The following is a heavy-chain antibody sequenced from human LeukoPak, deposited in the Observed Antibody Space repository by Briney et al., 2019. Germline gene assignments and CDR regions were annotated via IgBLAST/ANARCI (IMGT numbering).Heavy chain of an antibody. CDR2: ISGSGDST. J-gene: IGHJ4*02. Sequence: GGSLRLSCVASGFIFSSYGMSWVRQAPGKGLEGVSAISGSGDSTFYADSVKGRFTISRDNSKNTLYLQMSSLRAEDRAVYYCAKYYYDGTGSNLFDYWGQGTLVTVSS. D-gene: IGHD3-22*01. V-gene: IGHV3-23*01. CDR3: AKYYYDGTGSNLFDY. CDR1: GFIFSSYG.